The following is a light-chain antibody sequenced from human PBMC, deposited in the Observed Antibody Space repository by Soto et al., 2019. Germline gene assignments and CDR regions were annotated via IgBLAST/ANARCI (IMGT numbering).Light chain of an antibody. V-gene: IGLV2-14*01. Sequence: QSALTQPASVSGSPGQSITISCTGSSSDVGAYNYVSWYQQHPGKAPRLMIYEVTTRPSGVSNRFSGSKSGNTASLTISGRRAEDEADYYCSSYTSGSTLVVFGGGTKLTVL. CDR3: SSYTSGSTLVV. CDR2: EVT. J-gene: IGLJ2*01. CDR1: SSDVGAYNY.